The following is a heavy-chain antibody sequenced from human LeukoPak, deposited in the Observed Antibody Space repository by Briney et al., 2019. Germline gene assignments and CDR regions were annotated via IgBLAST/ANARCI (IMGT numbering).Heavy chain of an antibody. V-gene: IGHV3-21*01. D-gene: IGHD5-18*01. CDR1: GFTFSSYS. J-gene: IGHJ6*03. Sequence: GGSLRLSCAASGFTFSSYSMNWVRQAPGKGLEWVSSISSSSSYIYYADSVKGRFTISRDNAKNSLYLQMNSLRAEDTAVYYCARDGMSAMVTFYYYMDVWGKGTTVTVSS. CDR3: ARDGMSAMVTFYYYMDV. CDR2: ISSSSSYI.